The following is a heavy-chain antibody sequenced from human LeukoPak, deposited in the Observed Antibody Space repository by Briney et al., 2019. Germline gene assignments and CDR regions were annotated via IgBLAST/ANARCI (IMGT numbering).Heavy chain of an antibody. V-gene: IGHV4-38-2*01. CDR2: IYHSGST. CDR1: GYSISSGYY. CDR3: ARTFSGTRNRQALAAFDI. Sequence: SETLSLTCAVSGYSISSGYYWGWIRQPPGKGLEWIGSIYHSGSTYYNPSLKSRVTISVDTSKNQFSLKLSSVTAADTAVYYCARTFSGTRNRQALAAFDIWGQGTMVTVSS. D-gene: IGHD1-26*01. J-gene: IGHJ3*02.